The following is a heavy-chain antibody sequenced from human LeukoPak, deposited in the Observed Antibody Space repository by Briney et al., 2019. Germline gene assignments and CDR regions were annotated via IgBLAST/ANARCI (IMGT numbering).Heavy chain of an antibody. J-gene: IGHJ5*02. CDR2: IYYSGST. CDR3: AEGGLGYCSGGSRYSKEDWFDP. D-gene: IGHD2-15*01. Sequence: SETLSLTCTVSGGSISSSSYYWGWIRQPPGKGLEWIGSIYYSGSTYYNPSPKSRVTISVDTSKNQFYLKLSSVTADDTAVYYLAEGGLGYCSGGSRYSKEDWFDPWSQGTLVTVYS. V-gene: IGHV4-39*01. CDR1: GGSISSSSYY.